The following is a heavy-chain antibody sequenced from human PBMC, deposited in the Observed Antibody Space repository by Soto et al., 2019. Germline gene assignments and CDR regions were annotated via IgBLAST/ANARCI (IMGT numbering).Heavy chain of an antibody. D-gene: IGHD3-3*01. V-gene: IGHV3-30*18. CDR3: AKDSMDTIFGVVIAEYYFDY. Sequence: QVQLVESGGGVVQPGRSLRLSCAASGFTFSSYGMHWVRQAPGKGLEWVAVISYDGSNKYYADSVKGRFTISRDNSKNTLYLQMNSLRAEETAVYYCAKDSMDTIFGVVIAEYYFDYWGQGTLVTVSS. CDR1: GFTFSSYG. J-gene: IGHJ4*02. CDR2: ISYDGSNK.